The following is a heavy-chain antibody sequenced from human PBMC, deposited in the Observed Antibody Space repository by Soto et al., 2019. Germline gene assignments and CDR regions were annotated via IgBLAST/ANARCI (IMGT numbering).Heavy chain of an antibody. CDR1: GFTFSSYG. J-gene: IGHJ6*02. CDR3: AKGDPPSPPGNYYYYGMDV. CDR2: ISYDGSNK. D-gene: IGHD2-21*02. V-gene: IGHV3-30*18. Sequence: GGSLRLSCAASGFTFSSYGMHWVRQAPGKGLEWVAVISYDGSNKYYADSVKGRFTISRDNSKNTLYLQMNSLRAEDTAVYYCAKGDPPSPPGNYYYYGMDVWGQGTTVTVSS.